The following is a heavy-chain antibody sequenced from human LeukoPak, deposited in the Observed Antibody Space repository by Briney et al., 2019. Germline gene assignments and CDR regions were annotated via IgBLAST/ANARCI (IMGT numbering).Heavy chain of an antibody. J-gene: IGHJ4*02. CDR3: ARRGSATPDY. D-gene: IGHD2-15*01. CDR1: GGSISSSSYY. CDR2: IYYSGST. V-gene: IGHV4-39*01. Sequence: SETLSLTCTVSGGSISSSSYYWGWIRQPPGKGLEWIGSIYYSGSTYYNPSLRSRVTISVDTSKNQFSLKLSSVTAADTAVYYCARRGSATPDYWGQGTLVTVSS.